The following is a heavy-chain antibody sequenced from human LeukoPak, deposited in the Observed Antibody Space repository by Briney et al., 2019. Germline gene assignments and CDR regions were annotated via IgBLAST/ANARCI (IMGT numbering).Heavy chain of an antibody. V-gene: IGHV4-59*01. D-gene: IGHD1-1*01. CDR2: IYYSGST. J-gene: IGHJ4*02. Sequence: KPSETLSLTCTVSGGSISSYYWSWIRQPPGKGLEWIGYIYYSGSTNYNPSLKSRVTISVDTSKNQLSLKLSSVTAADTAVYYCARDAAGMIDYWGQGTLVTVSS. CDR3: ARDAAGMIDY. CDR1: GGSISSYY.